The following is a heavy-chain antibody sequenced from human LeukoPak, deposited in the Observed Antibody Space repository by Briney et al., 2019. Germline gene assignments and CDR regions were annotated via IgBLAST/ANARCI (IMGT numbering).Heavy chain of an antibody. CDR2: IQTDGRDK. CDR1: GIDFRASG. V-gene: IGHV3-30*02. J-gene: IGHJ4*02. D-gene: IGHD2/OR15-2a*01. Sequence: GGSLRLSCAASGIDFRASGMHWVRQAPGMGLEWVTFIQTDGRDKYYAASVAGRFTISRDNSKNTVYLNMNNLRPDDTALYSCARGGGTVLIGRFDNGARGTLVTVSS. CDR3: ARGGGTVLIGRFDN.